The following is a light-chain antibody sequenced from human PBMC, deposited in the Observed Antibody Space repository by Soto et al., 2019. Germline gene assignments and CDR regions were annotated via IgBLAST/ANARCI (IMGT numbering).Light chain of an antibody. CDR2: GVS. Sequence: EIVMTQSPATLSVSPGERATLSCRASQSVSSKLAWFQQKPGQAPSLLIYGVSTRATGVPVRFSGSGSGTEFTLTINSLQSEDFAVYYCQQYDSSPRTFGQGTKVDIK. V-gene: IGKV3-15*01. J-gene: IGKJ1*01. CDR3: QQYDSSPRT. CDR1: QSVSSK.